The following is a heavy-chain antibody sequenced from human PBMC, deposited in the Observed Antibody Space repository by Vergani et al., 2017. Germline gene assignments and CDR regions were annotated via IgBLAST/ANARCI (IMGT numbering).Heavy chain of an antibody. CDR1: GFTFSSHA. J-gene: IGHJ4*01. V-gene: IGHV3-23*01. D-gene: IGHD5-24*01. CDR3: GRGSDSYN. Sequence: EVQLLQSEGAVVQPGGSLRLSCVASGFTFSSHAMSWVRQGHGQGLEWVSSIKKTGDSTHYADSVKGRFTISRDNSKNTLYLQMNSLGVEDTAVYYCGRGSDSYNWGQGTLVTVSS. CDR2: IKKTGDST.